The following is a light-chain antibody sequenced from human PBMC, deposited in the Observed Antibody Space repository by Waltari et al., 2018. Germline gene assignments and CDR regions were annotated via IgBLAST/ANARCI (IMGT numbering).Light chain of an antibody. V-gene: IGKV3-11*01. CDR3: HQRSLWPWT. Sequence: IVLTQSPATLSLSPGERAPLPCRASQTVSTYLAWFQQKPGQAPRLLIYDASNRAPGIPARFSGSGSGTDFSLTISSLEPEDFAVYYCHQRSLWPWTFGQGTKVAIK. CDR2: DAS. CDR1: QTVSTY. J-gene: IGKJ1*01.